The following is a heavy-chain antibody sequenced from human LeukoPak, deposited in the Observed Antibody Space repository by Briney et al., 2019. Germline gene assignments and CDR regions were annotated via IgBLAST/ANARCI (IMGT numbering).Heavy chain of an antibody. J-gene: IGHJ6*04. D-gene: IGHD3-9*01. V-gene: IGHV3-33*01. CDR2: IWYDESKR. Sequence: GGSLRLSCTASGFTFRNYGMHWVRQAPGKGLEWVALIWYDESKRYYADSLKGRFTISRDNFGNTVYLQMNSLRADDTAVYFCARDPLLRFSDWFYGMDVWGKGTTVIVSS. CDR1: GFTFRNYG. CDR3: ARDPLLRFSDWFYGMDV.